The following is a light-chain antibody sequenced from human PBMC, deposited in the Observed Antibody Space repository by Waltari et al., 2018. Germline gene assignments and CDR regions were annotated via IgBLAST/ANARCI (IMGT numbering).Light chain of an antibody. J-gene: IGKJ1*01. CDR2: GAS. Sequence: EVVLTQSPGTLSLSPGERATLSCRDSQSIGRTLTWYQQKPGQSPRLLMYGASIRAACIPDRFSGSGSGTDFILTITRLEPEDFAVYYCQNYELLPVTFGQGTKVEIK. CDR1: QSIGRT. CDR3: QNYELLPVT. V-gene: IGKV3-20*01.